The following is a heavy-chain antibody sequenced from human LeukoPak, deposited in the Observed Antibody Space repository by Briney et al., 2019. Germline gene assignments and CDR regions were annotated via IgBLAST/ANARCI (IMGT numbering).Heavy chain of an antibody. CDR3: ARAIVATIKSYYYYYMDV. Sequence: GGSLRLSCAASGFTFDDYGMSWVRQAPGKGLEWVSGINWNGGSTGYADSVKGRFTVSRDNAKNSLYLQMNSLRAEDTAVYYCARAIVATIKSYYYYYMDVWGKGTTVTVSS. V-gene: IGHV3-20*04. CDR1: GFTFDDYG. J-gene: IGHJ6*03. CDR2: INWNGGST. D-gene: IGHD5-12*01.